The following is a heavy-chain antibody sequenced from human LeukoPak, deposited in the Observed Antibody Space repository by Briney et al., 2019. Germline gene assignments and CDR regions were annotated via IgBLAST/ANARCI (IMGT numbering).Heavy chain of an antibody. CDR2: FDPEDGET. Sequence: ASVKVSCKASGGTFSSYAISWVRQAPGQGLEWMGGFDPEDGETFYAQRFQGRVTMTEDTSTDIVYMELISLRSEDTAVYYCVTRTCDSSSCYRRFDYWGQGTLITVSS. D-gene: IGHD3-22*01. CDR1: GGTFSSYA. J-gene: IGHJ4*02. CDR3: VTRTCDSSSCYRRFDY. V-gene: IGHV1-24*01.